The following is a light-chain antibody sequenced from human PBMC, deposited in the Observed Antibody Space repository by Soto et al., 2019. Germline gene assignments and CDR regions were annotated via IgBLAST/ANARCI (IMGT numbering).Light chain of an antibody. J-gene: IGLJ2*01. Sequence: QAVVTQEPSLTVSPGGTVTLTCGSSTGAVTSGLWTYWVQHRPGQAPRTIIYDTSNKHSWTPARFAGSLLGGKAALTLSGAQPEDEADYYCLLSYRDARVVFGGGTKVTVL. CDR2: DTS. CDR3: LLSYRDARVV. V-gene: IGLV7-46*01. CDR1: TGAVTSGLW.